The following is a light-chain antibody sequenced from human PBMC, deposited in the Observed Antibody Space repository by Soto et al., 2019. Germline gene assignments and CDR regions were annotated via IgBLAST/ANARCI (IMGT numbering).Light chain of an antibody. J-gene: IGKJ4*01. V-gene: IGKV1-27*01. CDR3: QKYNSAPLT. CDR2: AAS. Sequence: DIQMTQSQSSLSASLGDRVTITCRASQGIGVYLAWFQQKPGKVPKLLIYAASTLQSGVPSRFSGSGSRTDFTLTISSLQPEDFATYYCQKYNSAPLTFGGGTKVEIK. CDR1: QGIGVY.